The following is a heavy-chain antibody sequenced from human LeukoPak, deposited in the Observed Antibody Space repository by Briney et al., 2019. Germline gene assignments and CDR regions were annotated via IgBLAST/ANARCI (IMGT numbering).Heavy chain of an antibody. D-gene: IGHD4-23*01. J-gene: IGHJ5*02. CDR1: GGSISSYY. CDR2: IYYSGRT. CDR3: ARHGDGGHPPLGH. Sequence: KTSETLSLTCTVSGGSISSYYWSWIRQPPGKGLEWIGNIYYSGRTYYNPSLKSRVIISVDTSKNQFSLKLSSVTAADTAVYYCARHGDGGHPPLGHWGQGTLVTVSS. V-gene: IGHV4-59*04.